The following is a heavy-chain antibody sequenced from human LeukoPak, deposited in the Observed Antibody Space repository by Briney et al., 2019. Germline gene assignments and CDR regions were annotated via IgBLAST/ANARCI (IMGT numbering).Heavy chain of an antibody. D-gene: IGHD1-26*01. Sequence: ASVKVSCKASGYTLTGYYMHWVRQAPGQGLEWMGWINPNSGGTNYAQKFQGRVTMTRDTSISTAYMELSRLRSDDTAVYYCAREDSGSSDFDYWGQGTLVTVSS. CDR1: GYTLTGYY. CDR3: AREDSGSSDFDY. V-gene: IGHV1-2*02. CDR2: INPNSGGT. J-gene: IGHJ4*02.